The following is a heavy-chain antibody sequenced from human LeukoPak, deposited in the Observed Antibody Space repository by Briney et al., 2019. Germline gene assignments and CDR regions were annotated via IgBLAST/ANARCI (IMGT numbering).Heavy chain of an antibody. CDR2: IYTSGTT. D-gene: IGHD2-15*01. CDR1: GGSISSGSYY. V-gene: IGHV4-61*02. J-gene: IGHJ4*02. CDR3: ARHVRDCSGGSCYSDY. Sequence: PSETLSLTCTVSGGSISSGSYYWSWIRQPAGKGLEWLGRIYTSGTTNYNPSLKSRVTISIDTSKNQFSLKLSSVTAADTAVYYCARHVRDCSGGSCYSDYWGQGTLVTVSS.